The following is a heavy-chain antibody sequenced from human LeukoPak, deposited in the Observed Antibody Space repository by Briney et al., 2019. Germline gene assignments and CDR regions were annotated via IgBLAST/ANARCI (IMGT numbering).Heavy chain of an antibody. V-gene: IGHV3-23*01. J-gene: IGHJ4*02. CDR2: ISGSGGST. CDR1: GFTFSSYA. Sequence: PGGSLRLSCAASGFTFSSYAMSWVRQAPGKGLEWVSAISGSGGSTYYADTVKGRFTISRDNSKDTVYLQMNSLRAEDTAVYYCAKVRYSSSWYKSPIDYWGQGTLVTVSS. CDR3: AKVRYSSSWYKSPIDY. D-gene: IGHD6-13*01.